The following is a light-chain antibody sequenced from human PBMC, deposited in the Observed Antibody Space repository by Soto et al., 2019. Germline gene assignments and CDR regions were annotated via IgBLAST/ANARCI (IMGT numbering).Light chain of an antibody. CDR3: QQYNSSSST. Sequence: DIQMTQSPSTLSASVGDRVTITCRASQSISSWLAWYQQKPGKAPKLVIYDASSLESGVPSRFSGSGSGTEFTLTISSLQPDDFATYYCQQYNSSSSTFGQGTKVEIK. J-gene: IGKJ1*01. V-gene: IGKV1-5*01. CDR2: DAS. CDR1: QSISSW.